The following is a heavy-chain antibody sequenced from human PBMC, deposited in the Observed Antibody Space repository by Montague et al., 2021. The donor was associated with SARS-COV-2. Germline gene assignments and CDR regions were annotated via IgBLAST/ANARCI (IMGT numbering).Heavy chain of an antibody. CDR3: ARMRAVLLWFGESTYFDY. CDR1: GGSISSYY. V-gene: IGHV4-59*12. J-gene: IGHJ4*02. CDR2: IYYSGST. D-gene: IGHD3-10*01. Sequence: SETLSLTCTVSGGSISSYYWSWIRQPPGKGLELIGYIYYSGSTNYNPSLKSRVTISVDTSKNQFSLKLSSVTAADTAVYYCARMRAVLLWFGESTYFDYWGQGTLVTVSS.